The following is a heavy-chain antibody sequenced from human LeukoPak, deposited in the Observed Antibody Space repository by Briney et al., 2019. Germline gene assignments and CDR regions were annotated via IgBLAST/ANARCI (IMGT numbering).Heavy chain of an antibody. Sequence: SETLSLTCSVYGGSFSGYYWSWIRQPPGKGLEWIGEINHSGSTNYNPSLKSRVTISVDTSKKQFSLKLSSVTDADTAVYYCARGGAYYYGSGSPNTYWGQGTLVTVSS. J-gene: IGHJ4*02. CDR1: GGSFSGYY. CDR2: INHSGST. D-gene: IGHD3-10*01. CDR3: ARGGAYYYGSGSPNTY. V-gene: IGHV4-34*01.